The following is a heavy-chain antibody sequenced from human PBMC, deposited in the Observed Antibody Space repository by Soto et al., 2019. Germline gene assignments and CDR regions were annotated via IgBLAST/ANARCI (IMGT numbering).Heavy chain of an antibody. J-gene: IGHJ4*02. D-gene: IGHD2-15*01. V-gene: IGHV5-51*01. Sequence: GESLKISCKGSGYSFTNSWIAWVRQMPGKGLEWMGIIYPGDSETKYSPSFQGQVTISVDKSVSITYLQWSSLKASDTAIYYCAKKGGGLDSWGQGTLVTSPQ. CDR1: GYSFTNSW. CDR3: AKKGGGLDS. CDR2: IYPGDSET.